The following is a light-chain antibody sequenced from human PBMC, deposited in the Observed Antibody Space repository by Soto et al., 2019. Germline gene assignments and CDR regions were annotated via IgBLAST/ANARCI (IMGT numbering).Light chain of an antibody. CDR3: QQYGST. Sequence: EIVLTQSPGTLSLSPGERATLSCRASQSVSSSYLAWYQQKPGQAPRLLIDGASSRATGIPDRFSGSGSGTDYTLTISRLEPEDFAVYYSQQYGSTFGQGTRLEIK. J-gene: IGKJ5*01. V-gene: IGKV3-20*01. CDR2: GAS. CDR1: QSVSSSY.